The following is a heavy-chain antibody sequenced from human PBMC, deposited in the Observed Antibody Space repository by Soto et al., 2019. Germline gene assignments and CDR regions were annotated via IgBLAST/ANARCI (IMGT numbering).Heavy chain of an antibody. CDR1: GYSFTRYG. J-gene: IGHJ6*02. CDR3: AREGERTYYYYGMDV. V-gene: IGHV1-18*01. D-gene: IGHD1-1*01. CDR2: ISGYNGKT. Sequence: QVQLVQSGNEVKKPGASVNVSCKASGYSFTRYGISWVRQAPGQGRVWMGWISGYNGKTKDAQKLQGRVSMTTDTSTSTAYMELRSLGSDDTAGYYCAREGERTYYYYGMDVWGQGTTVTVSS.